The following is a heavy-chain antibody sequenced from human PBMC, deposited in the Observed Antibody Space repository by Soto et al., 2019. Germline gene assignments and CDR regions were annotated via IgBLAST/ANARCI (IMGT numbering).Heavy chain of an antibody. V-gene: IGHV1-2*02. CDR2: INPNSGGT. D-gene: IGHD3-3*01. CDR1: GYTFTGYY. Sequence: ASVKVSCKASGYTFTGYYMHWVRQAPGQGLEWMGWINPNSGGTNYAQKFQGRVTMTRDTSISTAYMELSRLRSDDTAVYYCARCLRFLEWLSGMDVWGQGTMVTVSS. J-gene: IGHJ6*02. CDR3: ARCLRFLEWLSGMDV.